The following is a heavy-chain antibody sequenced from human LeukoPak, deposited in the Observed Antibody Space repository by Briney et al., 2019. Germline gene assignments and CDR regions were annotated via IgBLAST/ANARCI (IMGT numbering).Heavy chain of an antibody. Sequence: PSETLSPTCIVSGDSISTYYWTWIRQPPGKGLEWIGYIYYSGSTKYNPSLKSRVTMLVDTSNNQFSLRLNSVTAADTAVYYCARGTMAGLDYWGQGTLVTVSS. V-gene: IGHV4-59*01. CDR2: IYYSGST. CDR3: ARGTMAGLDY. J-gene: IGHJ4*02. CDR1: GDSISTYY. D-gene: IGHD4/OR15-4a*01.